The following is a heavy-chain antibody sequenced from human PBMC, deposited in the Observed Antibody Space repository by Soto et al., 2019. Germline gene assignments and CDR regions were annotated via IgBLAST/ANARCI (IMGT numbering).Heavy chain of an antibody. Sequence: ASVKVSCKASGYTFIRYGITWVRQAPGQRLEWMGWINAGNGNTKYSQKFQGRVTITRDTSASTAYMELSSLRSEDTAVYYCASSYYYDSSGYSSLYYYYGMDVWGQGTTVTVSS. D-gene: IGHD3-22*01. J-gene: IGHJ6*02. CDR2: INAGNGNT. CDR1: GYTFIRYG. CDR3: ASSYYYDSSGYSSLYYYYGMDV. V-gene: IGHV1-3*01.